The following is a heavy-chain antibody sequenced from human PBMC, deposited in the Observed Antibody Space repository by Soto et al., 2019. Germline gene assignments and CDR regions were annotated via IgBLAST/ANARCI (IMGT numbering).Heavy chain of an antibody. CDR3: ARSYYYDSSGFGMDV. Sequence: SETLSLTCAVYGGSFSGYYWSWIRQPPGKGLEWIGEINHSGNTNYNPSLKSRVTISVDKSKNQFSLKLSSVTAADTAVYYCARSYYYDSSGFGMDVWGQGTTVTVSS. CDR2: INHSGNT. CDR1: GGSFSGYY. D-gene: IGHD3-22*01. J-gene: IGHJ6*02. V-gene: IGHV4-34*01.